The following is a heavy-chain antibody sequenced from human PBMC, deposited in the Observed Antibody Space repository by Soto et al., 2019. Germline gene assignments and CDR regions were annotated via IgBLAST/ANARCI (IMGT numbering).Heavy chain of an antibody. Sequence: EQLVESGGGVVQPGRSLRLSCAASGITFNRNGMHWVRQAPGKGLEWVAVIWYDGSKTAYSDSVKGRFTISRDNAKNTLYLQMNRVRAEDTAIYYCARDRSAGDYFYYGMDVWGQGTTVTVSS. V-gene: IGHV3-33*01. J-gene: IGHJ6*02. CDR2: IWYDGSKT. CDR3: ARDRSAGDYFYYGMDV. D-gene: IGHD1-1*01. CDR1: GITFNRNG.